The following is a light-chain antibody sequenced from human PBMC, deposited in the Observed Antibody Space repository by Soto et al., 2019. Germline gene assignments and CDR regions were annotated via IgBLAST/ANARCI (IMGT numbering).Light chain of an antibody. CDR2: AAA. Sequence: DIQMTQSPSSVSASVGDRVTITCRASQGISSWLAWYQQVPGKAPKLLIYAAATLQSGVSSRFSGSYSGTDFTLTISSLQPEDFATYYCLQDHDYQWTFGQGTKLEIK. CDR3: LQDHDYQWT. V-gene: IGKV1D-12*01. CDR1: QGISSW. J-gene: IGKJ2*02.